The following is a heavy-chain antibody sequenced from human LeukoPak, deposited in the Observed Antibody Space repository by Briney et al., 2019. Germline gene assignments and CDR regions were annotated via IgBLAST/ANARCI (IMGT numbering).Heavy chain of an antibody. Sequence: GESLQISCKSSGSPFTHDWIGGVRQMPGKGLEWMGIIYPRDSTTRYSPAFEGQVTISVDKSITTAYLQWSSLKASDTAMYYCARRAIIQGTSALDFWGQGTVVIVSS. D-gene: IGHD3-3*01. CDR3: ARRAIIQGTSALDF. V-gene: IGHV5-51*01. J-gene: IGHJ4*02. CDR2: IYPRDSTT. CDR1: GSPFTHDW.